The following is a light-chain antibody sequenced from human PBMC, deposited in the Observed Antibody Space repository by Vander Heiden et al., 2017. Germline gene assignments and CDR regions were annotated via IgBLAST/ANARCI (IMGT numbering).Light chain of an antibody. V-gene: IGLV1-47*01. CDR3: AAWDDSLSSPV. J-gene: IGLJ3*02. Sequence: QSVLTQPPSVSGTPGQRVTISCSGSSSNLGNNYVYWYQQFPGTAPTLLLYKNDQRPSGVPDRFSGSKSGTSASLVISGLRSEDAADYYCAAWDDSLSSPVFGGGTKLTVL. CDR1: SSNLGNNY. CDR2: KND.